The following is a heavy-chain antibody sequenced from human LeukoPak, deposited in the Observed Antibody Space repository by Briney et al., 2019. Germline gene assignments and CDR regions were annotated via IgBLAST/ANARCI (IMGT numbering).Heavy chain of an antibody. CDR3: AGLGSTVKGRIDP. J-gene: IGHJ5*02. D-gene: IGHD5/OR15-5a*01. CDR2: ISTDSGDT. CDR1: GYHFTDYH. V-gene: IGHV1-2*02. Sequence: ASVKVSCKVSGYHFTDYHVHWVRQAPGQGLEWVGRISTDSGDTIYAPKFQGRVAVTRDTSINTAYMELSRLTSDDAAVYYCAGLGSTVKGRIDPWGQGTPVTDSS.